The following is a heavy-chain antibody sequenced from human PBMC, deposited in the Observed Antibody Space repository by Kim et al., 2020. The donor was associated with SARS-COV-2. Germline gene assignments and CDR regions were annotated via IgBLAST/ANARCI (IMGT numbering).Heavy chain of an antibody. V-gene: IGHV3-23*01. CDR3: AKLYYYDSSGYLDY. CDR2: ISGSGGST. J-gene: IGHJ4*02. Sequence: GGSLRLSCAASGFTFSSYAMSWVRQAPGKGLEWVSAISGSGGSTYYADSVKGRFTISRDNSKNTLYLQMNSLRAEDTAVYYCAKLYYYDSSGYLDYWGQGTLVTVSS. D-gene: IGHD3-22*01. CDR1: GFTFSSYA.